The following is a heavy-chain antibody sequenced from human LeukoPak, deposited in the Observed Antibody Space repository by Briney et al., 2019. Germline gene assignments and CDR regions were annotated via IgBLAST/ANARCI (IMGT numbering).Heavy chain of an antibody. CDR2: IYSGGST. Sequence: GGSLRLSCAASGFTVSSNYMSWVRQAPGKGLEWVSVIYSGGSTYYADSVKGRFTISRDNSKNTLYLQMNSLRAEDTAVYYCARYYGDYVSYYFDYWGQGTLITVSS. CDR1: GFTVSSNY. CDR3: ARYYGDYVSYYFDY. J-gene: IGHJ4*02. D-gene: IGHD4-17*01. V-gene: IGHV3-53*01.